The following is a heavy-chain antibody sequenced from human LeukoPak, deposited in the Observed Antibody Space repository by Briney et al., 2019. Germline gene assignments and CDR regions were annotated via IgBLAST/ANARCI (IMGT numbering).Heavy chain of an antibody. V-gene: IGHV4-59*01. D-gene: IGHD1-26*01. CDR1: GGSISSYY. J-gene: IGHJ4*02. CDR2: IYYSGST. Sequence: PSETLSLTCTVSGGSISSYYWSWIRQPPGKGLEWIGYIYYSGSTNYNPSLKSRVTISVDTSKNQFSLKLSSVTAADTAVYYCARYAADTPWEPPLDYWGQGTLVTVSS. CDR3: ARYAADTPWEPPLDY.